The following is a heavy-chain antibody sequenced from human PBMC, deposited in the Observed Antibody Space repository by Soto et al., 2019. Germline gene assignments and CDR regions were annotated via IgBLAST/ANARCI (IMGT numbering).Heavy chain of an antibody. V-gene: IGHV2-5*02. J-gene: IGHJ4*02. CDR3: AQSRGYSYGREYYFDF. CDR2: IYWDDDK. D-gene: IGHD5-18*01. CDR1: GFSLSTSGVG. Sequence: QITLKESGPTLVKPTQTLTLTCTFSGFSLSTSGVGVGWIRQPPGKALEWLALIYWDDDKRYSPSLKSRLTITKYTTKNQVVLTMTNMHPVDTATSYRAQSRGYSYGREYYFDFWGQGTLVTVSS.